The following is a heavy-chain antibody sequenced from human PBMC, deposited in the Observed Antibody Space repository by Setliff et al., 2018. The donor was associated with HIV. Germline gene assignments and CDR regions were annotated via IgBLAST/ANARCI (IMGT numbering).Heavy chain of an antibody. CDR3: ARQSTMAAAAFDY. V-gene: IGHV4-34*01. CDR1: GGSLSGHF. J-gene: IGHJ4*02. Sequence: PSETLSLTCAVYGGSLSGHFWSWIRQPPGKGLEWIGEINRSGSTNYNSSLKSRVAMSVDTSKRQFSLKLASVTAADTAIYYCARQSTMAAAAFDYWGQGTLVTVSS. CDR2: INRSGST. D-gene: IGHD6-13*01.